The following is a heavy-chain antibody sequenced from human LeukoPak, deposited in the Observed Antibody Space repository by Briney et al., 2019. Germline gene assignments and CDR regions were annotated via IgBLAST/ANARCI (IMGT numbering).Heavy chain of an antibody. CDR1: GGTFSSYA. CDR3: ARDGNEYYYDSSGYYYDY. D-gene: IGHD3-22*01. CDR2: IIPLFGAA. V-gene: IGHV1-69*13. J-gene: IGHJ4*02. Sequence: SVKVSCKASGGTFSSYAISWVRQAPGQGLEWMGGIIPLFGAAQYAQRFQGRVTITADESTSTAYMELSSLRSEDTAVYYCARDGNEYYYDSSGYYYDYWGQGSLVTVSS.